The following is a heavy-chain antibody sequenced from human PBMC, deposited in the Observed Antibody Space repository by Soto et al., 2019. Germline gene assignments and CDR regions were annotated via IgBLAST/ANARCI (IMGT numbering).Heavy chain of an antibody. D-gene: IGHD2-8*02. Sequence: QVQLVESGGGVVQPGGSLRLSCAASGFTFSSCAMHWVRQVPGKGLEWLAVVSHDGSLYPYADSVKGRFSISRDNSRKTRYRQMNSLRHEDTAVYSCVNDRSDTWSFDYWGQGTLVTVSS. J-gene: IGHJ4*02. CDR1: GFTFSSCA. V-gene: IGHV3-30*18. CDR3: VNDRSDTWSFDY. CDR2: VSHDGSLY.